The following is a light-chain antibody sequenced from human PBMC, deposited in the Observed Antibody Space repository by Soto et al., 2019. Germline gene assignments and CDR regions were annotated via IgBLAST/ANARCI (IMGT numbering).Light chain of an antibody. V-gene: IGLV1-44*01. CDR3: AVWDDSLNGPV. Sequence: QSVLTQPPSASGTPGQRVTISCSGSSSNIGGNTVNWYQQLPGMAPKLLIYSNNQRHSGVPDRFSGSKSGTSASLAISGLQSEDEADYYCAVWDDSLNGPVFGGGTKLTFL. CDR2: SNN. J-gene: IGLJ3*02. CDR1: SSNIGGNT.